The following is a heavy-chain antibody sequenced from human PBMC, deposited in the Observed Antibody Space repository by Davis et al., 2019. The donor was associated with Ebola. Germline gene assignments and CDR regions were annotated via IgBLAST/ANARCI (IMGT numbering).Heavy chain of an antibody. J-gene: IGHJ5*02. CDR2: IMKDGSQK. Sequence: GESLKISCAASGFPFSNAWMSWVRQAPGKGLEWLANIMKDGSQKFYVDSVKGRFTISRDNTKNSLYLQINSLRGDDTAIYYCSRDPTLTSGDFPDACGQGTLVTVSS. CDR1: GFPFSNAW. D-gene: IGHD2-21*02. V-gene: IGHV3-7*03. CDR3: SRDPTLTSGDFPDA.